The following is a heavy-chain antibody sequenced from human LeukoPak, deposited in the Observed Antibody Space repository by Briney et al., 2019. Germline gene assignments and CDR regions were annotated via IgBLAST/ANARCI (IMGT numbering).Heavy chain of an antibody. Sequence: SQTLSLTCTVSGFSISSSDYYWSWIHQHPTKGLEWIGYISHSGSTYYNPSLKSRVTISVDTSKNHFSLRLSFVTAADTAVYYCARNFDSYNAFDIWGQGTMVTVSS. CDR1: GFSISSSDYY. CDR3: ARNFDSYNAFDI. CDR2: ISHSGST. D-gene: IGHD3-22*01. J-gene: IGHJ3*02. V-gene: IGHV4-31*03.